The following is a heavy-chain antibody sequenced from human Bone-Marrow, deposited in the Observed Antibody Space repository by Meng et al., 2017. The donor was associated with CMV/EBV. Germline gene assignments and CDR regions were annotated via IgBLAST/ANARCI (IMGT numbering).Heavy chain of an antibody. J-gene: IGHJ6*02. CDR1: GFTFSSYS. Sequence: GGSLRLSCAASGFTFSSYSMNWVRQAPGKGLEWVSSISSSSSYIYYADSVKGRFTISRDNAKNSLYLQMNSLRAEDTAVYYCARDARKSYYDFWSGYYNKHYYYYGMDVWGQGTTVTVSS. CDR2: ISSSSSYI. D-gene: IGHD3-3*01. CDR3: ARDARKSYYDFWSGYYNKHYYYYGMDV. V-gene: IGHV3-21*01.